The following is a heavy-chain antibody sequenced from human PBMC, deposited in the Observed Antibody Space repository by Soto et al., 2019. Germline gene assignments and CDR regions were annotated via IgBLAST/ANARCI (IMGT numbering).Heavy chain of an antibody. V-gene: IGHV3-53*04. CDR1: GFTVSSNY. CDR3: ARLLSSSWYVDY. D-gene: IGHD6-13*01. J-gene: IGHJ4*02. CDR2: IYSGGST. Sequence: PGGSLRLSCAASGFTVSSNYMSWVRQAPGKGLEWVSVIYSGGSTYYADSVKGRFTISRHNSENTLYLQMNSLSAEDTAVYYCARLLSSSWYVDYWGQGTLVTVSS.